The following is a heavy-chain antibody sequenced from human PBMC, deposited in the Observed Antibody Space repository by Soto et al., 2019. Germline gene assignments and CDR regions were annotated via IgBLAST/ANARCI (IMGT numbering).Heavy chain of an antibody. CDR3: ARPLAGTTDVAFDI. Sequence: ASVKVSCKASGYTFTSYDINWVRQATGQGLEWMGWMNPNSGNTGYAQKFQGRVTMTRNTSISTAYMELSSLRSEDTAVYYCARPLAGTTDVAFDIWGQGTMVTVSS. V-gene: IGHV1-8*01. J-gene: IGHJ3*02. CDR2: MNPNSGNT. D-gene: IGHD1-7*01. CDR1: GYTFTSYD.